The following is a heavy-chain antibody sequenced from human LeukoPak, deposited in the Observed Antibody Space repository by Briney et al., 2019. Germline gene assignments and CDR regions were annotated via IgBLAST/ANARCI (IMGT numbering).Heavy chain of an antibody. CDR1: GYIFTKYV. D-gene: IGHD2-21*01. CDR3: ARDDCGDTCYPGGY. V-gene: IGHV1-3*01. J-gene: IGHJ4*02. CDR2: IKAGNGDT. Sequence: ASVKVSCKASGYIFTKYVVHRVRQAPGQKPEWMGCIKAGNGDTKYSQNFQDRLTITSDTSASTVYMELSSLTSEDTALYYCARDDCGDTCYPGGYWGQGTLVTVSS.